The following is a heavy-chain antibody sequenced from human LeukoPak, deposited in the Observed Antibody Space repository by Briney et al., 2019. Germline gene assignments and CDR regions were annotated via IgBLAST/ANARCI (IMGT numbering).Heavy chain of an antibody. CDR1: GFTVRNNY. CDR3: VLEYPRPGDAFDI. Sequence: GGSLRLSCAASGFTVRNNYMSWVRQAPGKGLEWVSVIYSGGSTYYADSVKGRFTISRDNSKNTLYLQMNSLRAEDTAVYFCVLEYPRPGDAFDIWGQGTMVTVSS. CDR2: IYSGGST. J-gene: IGHJ3*02. D-gene: IGHD3-3*01. V-gene: IGHV3-66*01.